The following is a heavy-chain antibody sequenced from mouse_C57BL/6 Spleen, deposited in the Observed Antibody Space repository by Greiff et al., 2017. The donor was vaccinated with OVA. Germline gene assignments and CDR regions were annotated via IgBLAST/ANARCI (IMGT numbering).Heavy chain of an antibody. Sequence: QVQLKQPGAELVRPGSSVKLSCKASGYTFTSYWMHWVKQRPIQGLEWIGNIDPSDSETHYNQKFKDKATLTVDKSSSTAYMQLSSLTSEDSAVYYCARGGIEGRVYWGQGTTLTVSS. CDR3: ARGGIEGRVY. J-gene: IGHJ2*01. V-gene: IGHV1-52*01. CDR1: GYTFTSYW. CDR2: IDPSDSET.